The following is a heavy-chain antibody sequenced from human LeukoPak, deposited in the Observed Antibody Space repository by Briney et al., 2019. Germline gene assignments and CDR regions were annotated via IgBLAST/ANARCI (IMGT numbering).Heavy chain of an antibody. V-gene: IGHV4-38-2*02. CDR1: GYSISSIHC. J-gene: IGHJ4*02. CDR3: AREGISGYYNY. CDR2: ICQSGST. Sequence: SETLSLTCTVSGYSISSIHCWGWIRQPPGKGLEWIGTICQSGSTYYSPSLKSRVTISVDTSKNQFSLKLSSVTAADTAVYYCAREGISGYYNYWGQGTLVTVSS. D-gene: IGHD3-22*01.